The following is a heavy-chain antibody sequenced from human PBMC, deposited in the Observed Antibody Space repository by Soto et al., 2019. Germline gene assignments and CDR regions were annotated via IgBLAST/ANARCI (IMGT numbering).Heavy chain of an antibody. J-gene: IGHJ4*02. CDR1: GGSFSTHV. V-gene: IGHV1-69*01. D-gene: IGHD5-12*01. CDR2: IIPVFGTT. Sequence: QVQLVQSGAEVKKPGSSVTVSCKAFGGSFSTHVVNWVRQAPGQGLEWVGLIIPVFGTTDYAQHFQGRVTITADESTRTAYLEVSSLRSEDTAVYYCASGVREYRSAPPHFWGQGTLVSVSA. CDR3: ASGVREYRSAPPHF.